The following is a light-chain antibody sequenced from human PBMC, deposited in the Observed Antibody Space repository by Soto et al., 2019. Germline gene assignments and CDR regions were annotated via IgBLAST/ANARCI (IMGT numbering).Light chain of an antibody. CDR2: DVS. V-gene: IGKV3-11*01. Sequence: DIMLTQSPATLSLSLGERATLSCRASQSVSSYLAWYQQKPGQAPRLLIYDVSNRATGIPARFSGSGSGTDFTLTISGLEPEDFAVYYCQQRFTFGQGTRLEIK. CDR1: QSVSSY. J-gene: IGKJ5*01. CDR3: QQRFT.